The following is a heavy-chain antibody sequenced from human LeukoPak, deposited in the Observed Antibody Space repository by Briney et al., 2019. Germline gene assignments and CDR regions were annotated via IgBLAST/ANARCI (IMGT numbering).Heavy chain of an antibody. CDR1: GFTFSSYA. V-gene: IGHV3-23*01. Sequence: GGSLRLSCAASGFTFSSYAMSWVRQAPGKGLEWVSAISGSGGSTYYADSVKGRFTISRDNSKNTLYLQMNSLRAEDTSVNHCAKDRGEWDQPKRPFYHRGQGNPVTVSS. J-gene: IGHJ4*01. CDR3: AKDRGEWDQPKRPFYH. CDR2: ISGSGGST. D-gene: IGHD1-26*01.